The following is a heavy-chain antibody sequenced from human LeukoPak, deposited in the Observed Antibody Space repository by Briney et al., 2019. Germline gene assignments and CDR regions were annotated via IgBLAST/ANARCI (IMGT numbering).Heavy chain of an antibody. CDR1: GFTFSTYS. Sequence: GGSLRLSCAASGFTFSTYSMTWVRQAPGKGLEWVSSISSSSSHIYDADSVKGRFTISRDNAKNSLYLQMNSLRAEDTAVYYCAREFHRYYYDSSGPFDYWGQGTLVTVSS. V-gene: IGHV3-21*04. CDR2: ISSSSSHI. CDR3: AREFHRYYYDSSGPFDY. J-gene: IGHJ4*02. D-gene: IGHD3-22*01.